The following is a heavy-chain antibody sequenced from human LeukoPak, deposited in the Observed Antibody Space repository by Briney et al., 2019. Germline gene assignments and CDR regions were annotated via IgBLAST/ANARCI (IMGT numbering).Heavy chain of an antibody. V-gene: IGHV1-18*01. CDR2: ISTYNGNT. D-gene: IGHD4-17*01. J-gene: IGHJ4*02. CDR1: GYSFVLYG. CDR3: ARDEDYGISVNVDY. Sequence: ASVKVSCKASGYSFVLYGISWVRQAPGQGPEWMGWISTYNGNTKYAQKFQGRVTMTSDTSTSTAYMELRSLRSDDTAVYYCARDEDYGISVNVDYWGQGTLVTVSS.